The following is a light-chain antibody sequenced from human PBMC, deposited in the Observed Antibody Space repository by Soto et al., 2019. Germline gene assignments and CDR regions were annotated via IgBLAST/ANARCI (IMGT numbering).Light chain of an antibody. V-gene: IGKV3-11*01. CDR3: QERTGWPPWT. J-gene: IGKJ1*01. Sequence: EIVLTQSPATLSLSPGGRATLSCRASQSVSLSLAWYQQKPVQAPRLLIYDASKRASGFPARFSGSGSGTDFTLTISSLEPEDFAVYYCQERTGWPPWTFGQGTKVDIK. CDR1: QSVSLS. CDR2: DAS.